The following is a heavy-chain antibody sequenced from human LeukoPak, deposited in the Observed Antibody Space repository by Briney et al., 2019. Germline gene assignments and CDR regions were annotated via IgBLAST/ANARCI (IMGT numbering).Heavy chain of an antibody. V-gene: IGHV3-23*01. CDR2: ISGSGGST. D-gene: IGHD1-26*01. J-gene: IGHJ4*02. CDR1: GFTFSSYA. Sequence: PGGSLRLSCAASGFTFSSYAMSWVRQAPGKGLEWVSAISGSGGSTYYADSVKGRFTISRDNSKNTLYLQMNSLRAEDTAVYYCARPSLNTGSYFDYWGQGILVSVSS. CDR3: ARPSLNTGSYFDY.